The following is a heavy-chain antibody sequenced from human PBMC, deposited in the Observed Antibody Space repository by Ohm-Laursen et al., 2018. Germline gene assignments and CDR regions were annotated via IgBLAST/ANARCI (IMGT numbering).Heavy chain of an antibody. D-gene: IGHD1-1*01. CDR2: IWYDGSNK. Sequence: SLRLSCSASGFTFSSYGMHWVRQAPGKGLEWVAVIWYDGSNKYYADSVKGRFTISRDNSKNTLYLQMNSLRAEDTALYYCARDRDGGYSFAYWGQGILVTVSS. CDR1: GFTFSSYG. V-gene: IGHV3-33*01. CDR3: ARDRDGGYSFAY. J-gene: IGHJ4*02.